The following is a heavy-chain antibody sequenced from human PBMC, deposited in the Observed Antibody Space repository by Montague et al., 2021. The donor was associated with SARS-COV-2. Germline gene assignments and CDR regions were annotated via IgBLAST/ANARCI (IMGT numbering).Heavy chain of an antibody. J-gene: IGHJ4*02. V-gene: IGHV3-48*02. CDR1: GFTFSSYS. Sequence: SLRLSCAASGFTFSSYSMNWVRQAPGKGLEWVSYISSSSSSTIYYADSVKGRFTISRDNAKNSLYLQMNSLRDEDTAVYYCARVGRGSTYYYDSSGGNAHWGQGTLVTVSS. CDR3: ARVGRGSTYYYDSSGGNAH. D-gene: IGHD3-22*01. CDR2: ISSSSSSTI.